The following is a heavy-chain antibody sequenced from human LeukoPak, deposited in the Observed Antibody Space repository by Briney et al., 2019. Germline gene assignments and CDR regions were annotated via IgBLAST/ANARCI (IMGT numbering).Heavy chain of an antibody. Sequence: GGSLRLSCAASGFTFSSYSMNWVRQAPGKGLEWVSSISSSSSYIYYAGSVKGRFTISRDNAKNSLYLQMNSLRAEDTAVYYCVGQTWGEPEHYYYGMDVWGQGTTVTVSS. V-gene: IGHV3-21*01. CDR1: GFTFSSYS. J-gene: IGHJ6*02. D-gene: IGHD1-14*01. CDR3: VGQTWGEPEHYYYGMDV. CDR2: ISSSSSYI.